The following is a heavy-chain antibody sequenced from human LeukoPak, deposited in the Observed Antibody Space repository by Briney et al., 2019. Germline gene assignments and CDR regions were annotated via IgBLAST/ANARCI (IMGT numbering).Heavy chain of an antibody. CDR2: IRYDGINK. CDR1: GFTFSTHG. J-gene: IGHJ6*03. V-gene: IGHV3-30*02. D-gene: IGHD3-10*01. Sequence: GGSLRLSCAASGFTFSTHGMHWVRQAPGKGLEWVAFIRYDGINKYYADSVKGRFTISRDSFKNTLYLQMNSLRAEDTAVYYCAKDAQFTMVRGVLGYMDVWGKGTTVTISS. CDR3: AKDAQFTMVRGVLGYMDV.